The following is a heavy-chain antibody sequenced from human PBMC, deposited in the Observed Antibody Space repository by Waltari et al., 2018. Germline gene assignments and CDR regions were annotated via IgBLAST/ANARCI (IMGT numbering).Heavy chain of an antibody. D-gene: IGHD1-1*01. CDR1: GVSITSNRHY. Sequence: QLQLQESGPGLVKPSETLSLTCSLSGVSITSNRHYWGWIRQPPGQGLAWIGTMSYTGATYSSPSLESRVTVSRDTSKNQLSLKLVSVTAADTAVYYCATYIGASVGTAAFDVWGQGTMVAVSS. V-gene: IGHV4-39*01. J-gene: IGHJ3*01. CDR3: ATYIGASVGTAAFDV. CDR2: MSYTGAT.